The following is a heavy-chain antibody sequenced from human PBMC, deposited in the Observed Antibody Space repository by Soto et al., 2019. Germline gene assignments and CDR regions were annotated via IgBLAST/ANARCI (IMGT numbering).Heavy chain of an antibody. V-gene: IGHV3-30-3*01. CDR1: GFTFSSYA. CDR2: ISYDGSNK. CDR3: ARDIVDIVVVVAANPACGMDV. J-gene: IGHJ6*02. D-gene: IGHD2-15*01. Sequence: QVQLVESGGGVVQPGRSLRLSCAASGFTFSSYAMHWVRQAPGKGLEWVAVISYDGSNKYYADSVKGRFTISRDNSKNTLYLKMNSLRAEDTAVYYCARDIVDIVVVVAANPACGMDVWGQGTTVTVSS.